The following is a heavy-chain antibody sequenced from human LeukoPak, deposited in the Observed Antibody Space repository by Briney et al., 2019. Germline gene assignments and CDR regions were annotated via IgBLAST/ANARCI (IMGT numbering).Heavy chain of an antibody. V-gene: IGHV3-7*01. D-gene: IGHD2-2*01. CDR3: ARPRGCGSARCNNFDY. CDR1: GFIFSDFS. J-gene: IGHJ4*02. Sequence: GGSLRLSCTVSGFIFSDFSMSWVRQAPGKGLEWVAKMSEDGNEIFYVDSVKGRFTISRDNTKKSLYLQLNSLRPEDSAVYYCARPRGCGSARCNNFDYWGQGTLVTVSS. CDR2: MSEDGNEI.